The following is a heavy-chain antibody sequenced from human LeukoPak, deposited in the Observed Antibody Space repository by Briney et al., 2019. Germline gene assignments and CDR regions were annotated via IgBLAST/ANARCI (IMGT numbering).Heavy chain of an antibody. CDR3: ARDDYYYGSVGYYYLDY. Sequence: ASVKVSCKASGYIFISYGINWVRQAPGQGLEWMGWISTYNGHTNFTQEFQDRVTLTTDTSTNTAYMELRGLRSDDTAVYYCARDDYYYGSVGYYYLDYWGQGTLVTVSS. CDR1: GYIFISYG. V-gene: IGHV1-18*04. CDR2: ISTYNGHT. D-gene: IGHD3-22*01. J-gene: IGHJ4*02.